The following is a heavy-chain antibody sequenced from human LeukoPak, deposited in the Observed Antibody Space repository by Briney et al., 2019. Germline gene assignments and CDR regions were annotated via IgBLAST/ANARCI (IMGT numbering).Heavy chain of an antibody. CDR1: GYTFSPYW. CDR3: TRENSVPDS. Sequence: QAGGSLRLSCVASGYTFSPYWMSWVRQIPGKGLEWVASISNGGGATYYVDSVRGRFTISRDDAKNSLFLQMNGLRSDDTAVYYCTRENSVPDSWGQGTLVTVSS. CDR2: ISNGGGAT. J-gene: IGHJ5*02. V-gene: IGHV3-7*03. D-gene: IGHD3-10*02.